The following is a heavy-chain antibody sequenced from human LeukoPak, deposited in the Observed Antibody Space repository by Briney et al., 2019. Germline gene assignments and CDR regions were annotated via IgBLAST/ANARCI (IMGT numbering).Heavy chain of an antibody. CDR3: ARDTAAAGSVRFDY. J-gene: IGHJ4*02. CDR2: INTNTGNP. CDR1: GYTFTSYA. Sequence: ASVKVSCKASGYTFTSYAMNWVRQAPGQGLEWMGWINTNTGNPTYAQGFTGRFVFSLDTSVSTAYLQISSLKAEDTAVYYCARDTAAAGSVRFDYWGQGTLVTVSS. V-gene: IGHV7-4-1*02. D-gene: IGHD6-13*01.